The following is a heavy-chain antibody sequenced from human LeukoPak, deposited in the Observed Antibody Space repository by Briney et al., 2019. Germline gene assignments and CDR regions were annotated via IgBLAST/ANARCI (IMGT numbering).Heavy chain of an antibody. J-gene: IGHJ4*02. Sequence: GGSLRLSCEASGFTFSSYAMSWVRQAPGKGLEWVSAISGSGGSTYYADSVKGRFTISRDNSKNTLYLQMNSLRAEDTAVYYCAKDWQYYYDSSGAFDYWGQGTLVTVSS. CDR3: AKDWQYYYDSSGAFDY. CDR1: GFTFSSYA. V-gene: IGHV3-23*01. D-gene: IGHD3-22*01. CDR2: ISGSGGST.